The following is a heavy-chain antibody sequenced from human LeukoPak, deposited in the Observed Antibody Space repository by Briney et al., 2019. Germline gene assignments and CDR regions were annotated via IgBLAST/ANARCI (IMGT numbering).Heavy chain of an antibody. CDR1: GSTFSSYG. Sequence: PARSLRLSCAASGSTFSSYGMHWVRQAPGKGLEWVAVISYDGSNKYYADSVKGRFTISRDNSKNTLYLQMNSLRAQDTAVYYCAKDLEWDGDYHPYYYCYGMDVWGQGTTVTVSS. J-gene: IGHJ6*02. CDR2: ISYDGSNK. D-gene: IGHD4-17*01. CDR3: AKDLEWDGDYHPYYYCYGMDV. V-gene: IGHV3-30*18.